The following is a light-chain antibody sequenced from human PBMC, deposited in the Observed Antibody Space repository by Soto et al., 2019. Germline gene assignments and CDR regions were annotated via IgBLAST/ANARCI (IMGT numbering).Light chain of an antibody. V-gene: IGKV3-11*01. CDR3: QQRSTWPT. Sequence: VLTQSPATLSLSPGHRATLSCRASKSVDFHLAWYQQKPGQAPRLLIYDASVRATGTPARFSGSGSGTAFTLTISSLEPEDFALYYCQQRSTWPTFGQGTRLEIK. CDR2: DAS. CDR1: KSVDFH. J-gene: IGKJ5*01.